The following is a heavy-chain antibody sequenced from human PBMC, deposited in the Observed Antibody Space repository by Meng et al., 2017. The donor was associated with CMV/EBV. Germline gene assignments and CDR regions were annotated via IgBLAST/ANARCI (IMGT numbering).Heavy chain of an antibody. D-gene: IGHD5-18*01. CDR3: ARHGDTAMVVGIDY. CDR1: GGSISSYY. Sequence: HAQLPESRPGLVKPSETLSPTCTVSGGSISSYYWSWIRQPAGKGLEWIGRIYTSGSTNYNPSLKSRVTMSVDTSKNQFSLKLSSVTAADTAVYYCARHGDTAMVVGIDYWGQGTLVTVSS. CDR2: IYTSGST. V-gene: IGHV4-4*07. J-gene: IGHJ4*02.